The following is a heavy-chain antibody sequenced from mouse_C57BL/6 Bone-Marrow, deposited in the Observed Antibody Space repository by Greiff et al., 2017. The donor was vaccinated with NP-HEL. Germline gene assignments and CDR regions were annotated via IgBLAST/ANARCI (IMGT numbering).Heavy chain of an antibody. Sequence: VQLQQSGPELVKPGASVKISCKASGYSFTGYYMNWVKQSPEKSLEWIGEINPSTGGTTYNQKFKAKATLTVDKSSSTAYMQLKSLTSEDSAVYYCARGGYDYGFAYWGQGTLVTVSA. CDR1: GYSFTGYY. J-gene: IGHJ3*01. CDR2: INPSTGGT. D-gene: IGHD2-4*01. V-gene: IGHV1-42*01. CDR3: ARGGYDYGFAY.